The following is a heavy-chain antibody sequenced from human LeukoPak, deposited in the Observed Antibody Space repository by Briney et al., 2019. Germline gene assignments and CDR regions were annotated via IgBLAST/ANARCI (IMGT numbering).Heavy chain of an antibody. V-gene: IGHV3-11*01. CDR2: IGSTI. J-gene: IGHJ3*02. CDR1: GFSLSDYY. CDR3: AKVPKLLWFGADAFDI. D-gene: IGHD3-10*01. Sequence: GGSLRLSCVASGFSLSDYYMSWIRQAPGKGLEWVSYIGSTIYYADSVKGRFTISRDNAKNSLYLQMNSLRAEDTAVYYCAKVPKLLWFGADAFDIWGQGTMVTVSS.